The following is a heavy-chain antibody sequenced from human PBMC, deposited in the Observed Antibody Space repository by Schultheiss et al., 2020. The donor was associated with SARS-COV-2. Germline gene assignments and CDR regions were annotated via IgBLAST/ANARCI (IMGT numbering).Heavy chain of an antibody. V-gene: IGHV3-23*01. CDR3: AKDVYCSSTSCYGKGFDY. J-gene: IGHJ4*02. CDR1: GFTFSSYA. CDR2: IGTAGDT. Sequence: GGSLRLSCAASGFTFSSYAMSWVRQAPGKGLEWVSAIGTAGDTYYPGSVKGRFTISRENAKNTLYLQMNSLRAEDTAVYYCAKDVYCSSTSCYGKGFDYWGQGTLVTVSS. D-gene: IGHD2-2*01.